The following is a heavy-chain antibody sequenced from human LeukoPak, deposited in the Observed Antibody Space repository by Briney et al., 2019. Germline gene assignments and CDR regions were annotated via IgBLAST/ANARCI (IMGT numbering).Heavy chain of an antibody. V-gene: IGHV4-59*01. CDR1: GGSISGYY. Sequence: PSETLSLTCTVSGGSISGYYWTWIRQPPGKGLEWFGYIYYSGSTNYNPSLKSRVTISVDASKNQFSLKLSSVTAADTAVYYCASGVMRNSYGHRDYWGQGTLVTVSS. J-gene: IGHJ4*02. D-gene: IGHD5-18*01. CDR2: IYYSGST. CDR3: ASGVMRNSYGHRDY.